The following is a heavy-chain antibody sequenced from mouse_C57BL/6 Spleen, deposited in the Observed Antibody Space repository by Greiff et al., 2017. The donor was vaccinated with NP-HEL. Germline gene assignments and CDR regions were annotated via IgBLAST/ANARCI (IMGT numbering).Heavy chain of an antibody. CDR1: GYTFTSYW. D-gene: IGHD3-2*02. V-gene: IGHV1-59*01. CDR2: IDPSDSYT. Sequence: QVQLQQSGAELVRPGTSVKLSCKASGYTFTSYWMHWVKQRPGQGLEWIGVIDPSDSYTNYNQKFKGKATLTVDTSSSTAYMQLSSLTSEDSAVYYCARSRQLRHNAMDYWGQGTSVTVSS. J-gene: IGHJ4*01. CDR3: ARSRQLRHNAMDY.